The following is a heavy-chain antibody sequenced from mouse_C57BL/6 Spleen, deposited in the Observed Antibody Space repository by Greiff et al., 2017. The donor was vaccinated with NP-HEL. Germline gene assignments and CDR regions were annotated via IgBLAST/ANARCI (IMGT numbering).Heavy chain of an antibody. CDR2: IDPETGGT. CDR1: GYTFTDYE. CDR3: TREGHYYGSSPFAY. J-gene: IGHJ3*01. D-gene: IGHD1-1*01. V-gene: IGHV1-15*01. Sequence: QVQLQQSGAELVRPGASVTLSCKASGYTFTDYEMHWVKQTPVHGLEWIGAIDPETGGTAYNQKFKGKAILTADKSSSTAYMELRSLTSEDSAVYYCTREGHYYGSSPFAYWGQGTLVTVSA.